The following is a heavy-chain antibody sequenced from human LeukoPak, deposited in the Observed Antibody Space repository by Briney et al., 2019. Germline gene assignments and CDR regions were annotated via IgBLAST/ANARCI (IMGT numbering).Heavy chain of an antibody. CDR1: GFTFSNYW. CDR2: ISSDGINT. CDR3: ARDLGQYYDTSDNWFDP. J-gene: IGHJ5*02. V-gene: IGHV3-74*01. D-gene: IGHD3-22*01. Sequence: GGSLRLSCAASGFTFSNYWMHWVRQAPGKGLVWVSRISSDGINTSYADSVKGRFTISRDNAKNALNLQMNSLRAEDTAVYYCARDLGQYYDTSDNWFDPWGQGTLVTVSS.